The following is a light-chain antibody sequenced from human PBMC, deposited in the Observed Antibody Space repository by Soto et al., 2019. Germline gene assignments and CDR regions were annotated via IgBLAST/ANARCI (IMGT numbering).Light chain of an antibody. J-gene: IGKJ2*01. V-gene: IGKV3-20*01. CDR3: EQYGSSHLIIYT. CDR2: GAS. Sequence: EIVLTQSPGTLSLSPGERATLSCRASQSVSSSYLAWYQQKPGQAPRLLIYGASSSATGIPDRFSGSGSGTDFTLTISRMEPEDFAVYYCEQYGSSHLIIYTCGQGTKIEIK. CDR1: QSVSSSY.